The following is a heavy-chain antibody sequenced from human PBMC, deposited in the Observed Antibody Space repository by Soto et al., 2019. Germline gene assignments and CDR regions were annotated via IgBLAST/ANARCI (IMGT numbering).Heavy chain of an antibody. J-gene: IGHJ4*02. CDR1: GGSISSGGYS. CDR3: ARAYGGYADY. V-gene: IGHV4-30-2*01. D-gene: IGHD5-12*01. Sequence: SETLSLTCSVSGGSISSGGYSWSWIRQPPGQGLEWIAYIYHSVSTYYNPSLKSRVTISEDTSKNQFSLNLSSVTAADTAVYYCARAYGGYADYWGQGALVTVSS. CDR2: IYHSVST.